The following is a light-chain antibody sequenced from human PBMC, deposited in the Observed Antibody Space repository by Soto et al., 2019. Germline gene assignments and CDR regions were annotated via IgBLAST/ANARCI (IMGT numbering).Light chain of an antibody. J-gene: IGKJ3*01. CDR1: QSISHY. CDR2: GAA. Sequence: EFVLTQSPATLSLSPGERATLSCRASQSISHYLAWYQQKPGQSPRLLIYGAASRAIGIPDRFNGSGSETTFTLTISRLQPEDFALYYCQQYNGSPFTFGPGTKVDIK. CDR3: QQYNGSPFT. V-gene: IGKV3-20*01.